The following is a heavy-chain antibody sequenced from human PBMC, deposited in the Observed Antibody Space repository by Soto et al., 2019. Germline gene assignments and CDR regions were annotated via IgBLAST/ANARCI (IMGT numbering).Heavy chain of an antibody. CDR3: AREWRLTKVYYFDY. J-gene: IGHJ4*02. D-gene: IGHD2-8*01. CDR1: GGSIRRSNW. V-gene: IGHV4-4*02. Sequence: GQLPEAGPGLVKPSGTLALTRAVSGGSIRRSNWLGWVRQPPGKGLEWIGEIYHSGSTNYNPSLKSRVTISVDKSKNQFSLKLSSVTAADTAVYYCAREWRLTKVYYFDYWGQGTLVTVSS. CDR2: IYHSGST.